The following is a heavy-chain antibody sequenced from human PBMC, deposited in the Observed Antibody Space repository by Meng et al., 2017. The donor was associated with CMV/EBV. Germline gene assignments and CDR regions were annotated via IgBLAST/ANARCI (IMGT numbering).Heavy chain of an antibody. CDR2: ISYDGSNK. D-gene: IGHD6-13*01. J-gene: IGHJ6*02. CDR3: ARDPASSWYGHYYYGMDV. V-gene: IGHV3-30*04. Sequence: GESLKISCAASGFTFSSYAMHWVRQAPGKGLEWVAVISYDGSNKYYADSVKGRFTISRDNSKNTLYLQMNSLRAEDTALYYCARDPASSWYGHYYYGMDVWGQGTTVTVSS. CDR1: GFTFSSYA.